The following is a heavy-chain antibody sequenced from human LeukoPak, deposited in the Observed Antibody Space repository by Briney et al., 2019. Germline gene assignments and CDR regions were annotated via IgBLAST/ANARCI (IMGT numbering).Heavy chain of an antibody. V-gene: IGHV3-21*01. Sequence: PGGSLRLSCAASGFMLSSHSMNWVRQAPGKGLEWVSFISSSSSYIYYADSMKGRFTISRDNAKNSLYLQMNSLRAEDTAVYYCARVHYDILTGYNWFDPWGQGTLVTVSS. J-gene: IGHJ5*02. CDR3: ARVHYDILTGYNWFDP. D-gene: IGHD3-9*01. CDR2: ISSSSSYI. CDR1: GFMLSSHS.